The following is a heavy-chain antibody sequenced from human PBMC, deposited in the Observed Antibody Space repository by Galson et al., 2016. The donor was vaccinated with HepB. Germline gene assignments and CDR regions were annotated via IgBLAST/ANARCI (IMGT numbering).Heavy chain of an antibody. J-gene: IGHJ6*02. V-gene: IGHV3-30*18. D-gene: IGHD4/OR15-4a*01. CDR3: AKDTGPGAKGGYYYYGMDV. CDR1: GFTFSSYG. CDR2: TSYDGSNK. Sequence: SLRLSCAASGFTFSSYGMHWVRQAPGKGLEWVAVTSYDGSNKYYADSVKGRFTISRDNSKNTLYLQMNSLRAEDRAVDYCAKDTGPGAKGGYYYYGMDVWGQGTTVTVSS.